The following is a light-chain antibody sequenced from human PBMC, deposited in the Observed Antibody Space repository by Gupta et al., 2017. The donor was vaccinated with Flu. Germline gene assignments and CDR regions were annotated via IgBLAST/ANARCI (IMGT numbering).Light chain of an antibody. CDR1: QSLLHSNGYNY. J-gene: IGKJ4*01. CDR2: LGS. V-gene: IGKV2-28*01. CDR3: MQALQTPVT. Sequence: DIVMTQSPLSLPVTPGEPASISCRSSQSLLHSNGYNYLDWYLQKPGQSPQLLIYLGSKRRSGVPDRFSGSGSGTDFTLKISRGEAEDVGVYYCMQALQTPVTFGGGTKVEIK.